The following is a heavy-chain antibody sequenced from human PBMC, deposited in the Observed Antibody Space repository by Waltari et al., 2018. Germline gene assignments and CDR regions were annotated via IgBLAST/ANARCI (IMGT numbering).Heavy chain of an antibody. CDR1: GFKFSAYA. D-gene: IGHD6-19*01. CDR2: ICSSSRFM. CDR3: AREGAEQWVVEDYGMDV. Sequence: EVQLVESGGGLVKPGGSLRLSCVASGFKFSAYAMNWVRQAPGKGPEGVSCICSSSRFMDYADAVGGRFTVSRDNAKSTLYLQMDSLRAEDTAVYYCAREGAEQWVVEDYGMDVWGQGTTVTVSS. J-gene: IGHJ6*02. V-gene: IGHV3-21*02.